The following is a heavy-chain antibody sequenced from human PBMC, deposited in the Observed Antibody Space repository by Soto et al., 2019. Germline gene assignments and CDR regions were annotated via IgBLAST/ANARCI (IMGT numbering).Heavy chain of an antibody. CDR3: EREVVVPGMDV. D-gene: IGHD2-2*01. J-gene: IGHJ6*02. V-gene: IGHV3-53*01. CDR2: IYSGGST. CDR1: GFTVSSNY. Sequence: QAGGSLRLSCAASGFTVSSNYMSWVRQAPGKGLEWVSVIYSGGSTYYADSVKGRFTISRDNSKNTLYLQMNSLRAEDTAVYYCEREVVVPGMDVWGQGTTVTVSS.